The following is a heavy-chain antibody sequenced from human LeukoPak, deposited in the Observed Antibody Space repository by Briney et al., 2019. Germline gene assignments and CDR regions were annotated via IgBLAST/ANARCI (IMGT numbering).Heavy chain of an antibody. Sequence: GGSLRLSCAASGFTFSSYGMHWVRQAPGKGLEWVAFIRNHGTDEYYAESVRGRFTISRDNAKNTVYLQMNTLRVEDTAVYYCTRDLLDYDVSTGLHHYYMDVWGQGTTVTVSS. V-gene: IGHV3-30*02. CDR1: GFTFSSYG. D-gene: IGHD3-9*01. J-gene: IGHJ6*02. CDR2: IRNHGTDE. CDR3: TRDLLDYDVSTGLHHYYMDV.